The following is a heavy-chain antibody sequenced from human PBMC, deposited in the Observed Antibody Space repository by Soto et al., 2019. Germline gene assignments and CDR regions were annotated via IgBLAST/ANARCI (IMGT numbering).Heavy chain of an antibody. Sequence: SETLPLTCAVSGGSISSTHWWRWVRQPPGKGLEWIGEIYHSGTTDYNPSLKSRVTISVDKSKNQCSLKLTSVTAADTAVYYCARDLVDYPDGSGQIRYFQHWGQGNLVTVSS. V-gene: IGHV4-4*02. CDR3: ARDLVDYPDGSGQIRYFQH. D-gene: IGHD3-22*01. CDR1: GGSISSTHW. CDR2: IYHSGTT. J-gene: IGHJ1*01.